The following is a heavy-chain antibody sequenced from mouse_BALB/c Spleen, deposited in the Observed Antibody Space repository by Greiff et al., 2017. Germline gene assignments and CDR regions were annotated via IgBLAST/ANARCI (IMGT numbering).Heavy chain of an antibody. CDR3: ARSGDYDAFAY. V-gene: IGHV1-54*01. CDR1: GYAFTNYL. J-gene: IGHJ3*01. Sequence: VQLQQSGAELVRPGTSVKVSCKASGYAFTNYLIEWVKQRPGQGLEWIGVINPGSGGTNYNEKFKGKATLTADKSSSTAYMQLSSLTSDDSAVYCCARSGDYDAFAYWGQGTLVTVSA. D-gene: IGHD2-4*01. CDR2: INPGSGGT.